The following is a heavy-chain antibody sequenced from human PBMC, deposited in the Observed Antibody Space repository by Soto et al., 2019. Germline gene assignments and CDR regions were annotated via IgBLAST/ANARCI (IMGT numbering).Heavy chain of an antibody. CDR1: GFAIRSNA. D-gene: IGHD6-13*01. V-gene: IGHV3-30*04. CDR2: ISFEGSYK. CDR3: VRAAGIAAAGSSQGVL. J-gene: IGHJ4*02. Sequence: QVQLVESGGGVVQPGRSLRLSCEASGFAIRSNAIHWVRQAPGKGLEWVAVISFEGSYKYYADSVKSRFTVSRDNSKNTVSLQMDSLTGEDSALYYCVRAAGIAAAGSSQGVLWGQGTLVTVSS.